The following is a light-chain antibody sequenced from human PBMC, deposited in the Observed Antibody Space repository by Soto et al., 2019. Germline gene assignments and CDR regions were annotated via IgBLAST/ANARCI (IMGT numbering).Light chain of an antibody. Sequence: EIVMTQSPATLSVSPGERATLSCRASQSISNNLAWYQQKPGQAPRLLIYGASTRATGIPARFSGSGSGTEFTLTISSLQSEDFSVYYCHQYNNWPITFGQGTRLEMK. CDR3: HQYNNWPIT. J-gene: IGKJ5*01. CDR2: GAS. CDR1: QSISNN. V-gene: IGKV3D-15*01.